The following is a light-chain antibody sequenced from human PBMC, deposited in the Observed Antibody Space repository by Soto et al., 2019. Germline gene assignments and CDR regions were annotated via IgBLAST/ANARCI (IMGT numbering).Light chain of an antibody. J-gene: IGKJ5*01. CDR3: QQYDDLPIT. Sequence: DIQMTQSTSSLSVSVGDRVTIACQASHDITNYLNWYQQKPGKAPKLLIYDVSKLETGVPSRFSGSGSGTDFTFTISSLQPEDIATYFCQQYDDLPITFGQGTRLEIK. V-gene: IGKV1-33*01. CDR1: HDITNY. CDR2: DVS.